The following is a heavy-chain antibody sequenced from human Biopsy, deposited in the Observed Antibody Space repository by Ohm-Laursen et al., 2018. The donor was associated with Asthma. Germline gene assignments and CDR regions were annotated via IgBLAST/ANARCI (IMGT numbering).Heavy chain of an antibody. V-gene: IGHV3-9*01. J-gene: IGHJ4*02. D-gene: IGHD3-22*01. CDR1: GFKFDEYT. CDR2: ISWNGATI. Sequence: SLRLSCAASGFKFDEYTMYWVRQAPGKGLEWVSGISWNGATIGYADSVEGRFTISRDNAKNSVFLHMDSLGPEDTAFYYCAKVRSDWVITESFDYWGQGVLVTVSS. CDR3: AKVRSDWVITESFDY.